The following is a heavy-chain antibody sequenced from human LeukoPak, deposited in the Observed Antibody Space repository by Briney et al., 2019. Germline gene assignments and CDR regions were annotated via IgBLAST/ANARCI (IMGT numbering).Heavy chain of an antibody. CDR3: ARHSGLRSPFDP. D-gene: IGHD3-3*01. Sequence: SETLSLTCTVSGGSISSSSYYWGWIRQPPAKGLEWIGSIYYSGSTYYNPSLKSRITISVDMSKNQFSLKLSSVTAADTALYYCARHSGLRSPFDPRGQGTLVTVTS. J-gene: IGHJ5*02. CDR2: IYYSGST. V-gene: IGHV4-39*01. CDR1: GGSISSSSYY.